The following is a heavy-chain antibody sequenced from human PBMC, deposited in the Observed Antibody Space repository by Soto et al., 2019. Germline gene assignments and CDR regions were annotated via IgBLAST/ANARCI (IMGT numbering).Heavy chain of an antibody. D-gene: IGHD5-18*01. CDR1: VGSIISYY. J-gene: IGHJ4*02. V-gene: IGHV4-59*01. CDR3: ARGAMDTAMGLDY. CDR2: IYYSGST. Sequence: SETLSVACTVSVGSIISYYWSWIRQPPGKGLEWIGYIYYSGSTNYNPSLKSRVTISVDTSKNQFSLKLSSVTAADTAVYYCARGAMDTAMGLDYWGQGTLVTVSS.